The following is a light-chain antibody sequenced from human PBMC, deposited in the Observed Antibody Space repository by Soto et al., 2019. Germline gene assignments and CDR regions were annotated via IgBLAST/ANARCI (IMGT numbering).Light chain of an antibody. V-gene: IGLV2-14*01. CDR3: ASLTTTNFV. CDR1: SSDVGAYNL. Sequence: QSVLTQPASVPGSPGQSITISCTGTSSDVGAYNLVSWYQHHPDKAPKLMISEVSNRPSGVSDRFSGSKSDNTASLTISGLQAEDEADYYCASLTTTNFVFGTGTKVTVL. CDR2: EVS. J-gene: IGLJ1*01.